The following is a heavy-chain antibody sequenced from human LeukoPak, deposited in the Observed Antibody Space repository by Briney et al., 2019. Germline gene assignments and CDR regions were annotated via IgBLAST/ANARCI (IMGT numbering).Heavy chain of an antibody. J-gene: IGHJ6*02. CDR2: IYYSGST. D-gene: IGHD3-22*01. V-gene: IGHV4-31*03. CDR3: ARDYYDSIYGMDA. CDR1: GGSISSGGYY. Sequence: PSETLSLTCTVSGGSISSGGYYWSWIRQHPGKGLEWIGYIYYSGSTYYNPSLKSRVTISVDTSKNQFSLKLSSVTAADTAVYYCARDYYDSIYGMDAWGQGTTVTVSS.